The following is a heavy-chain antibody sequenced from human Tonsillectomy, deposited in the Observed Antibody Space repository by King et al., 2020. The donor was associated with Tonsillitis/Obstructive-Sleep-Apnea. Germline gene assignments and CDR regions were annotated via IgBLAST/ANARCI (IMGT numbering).Heavy chain of an antibody. Sequence: VQLVESGGGLIQPGGSLRLSCAASGFTVSSNYMSWVRQAPGKGLEWVSVSYSGGSTYYADSVKGRFTISRDNSKNTLYLQMNSLRAEDTAVYYCARVGYCSSTSCYADAFDIWGQGTMVTVSS. CDR2: SYSGGST. V-gene: IGHV3-53*01. CDR3: ARVGYCSSTSCYADAFDI. CDR1: GFTVSSNY. D-gene: IGHD2-2*01. J-gene: IGHJ3*02.